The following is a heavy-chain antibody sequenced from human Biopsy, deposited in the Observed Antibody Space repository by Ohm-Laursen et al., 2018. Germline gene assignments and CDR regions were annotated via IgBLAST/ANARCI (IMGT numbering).Heavy chain of an antibody. Sequence: SSVKVSCKPSGYTFTSYAISWVRQAPGQGLEWMGWSSGYNGKTNYAQKFQDRVTVAADTSTSTATMELRSLRSDDTAVYYCATKLTGYFHHWGQGTLVIVSS. J-gene: IGHJ1*01. CDR2: SSGYNGKT. CDR3: ATKLTGYFHH. CDR1: GYTFTSYA. V-gene: IGHV1-18*01. D-gene: IGHD3-9*01.